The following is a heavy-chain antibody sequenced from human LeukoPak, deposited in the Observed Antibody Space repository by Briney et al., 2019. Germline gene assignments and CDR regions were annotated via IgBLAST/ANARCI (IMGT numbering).Heavy chain of an antibody. V-gene: IGHV3-72*01. J-gene: IGHJ4*02. CDR3: ARVWSDHYFFDY. Sequence: GRSLRLSCAASGFTFSSYAMHWVRQAPGKGLEWVGHIRRKAHSYTTEYAASVKGRFTISRDDSGNSLFLQMNNLKAEDTAVYYCARVWSDHYFFDYWGQGVLVTVSS. D-gene: IGHD3-3*01. CDR2: IRRKAHSYTT. CDR1: GFTFSSYA.